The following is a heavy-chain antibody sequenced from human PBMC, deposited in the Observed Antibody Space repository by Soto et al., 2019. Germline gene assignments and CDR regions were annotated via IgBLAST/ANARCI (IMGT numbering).Heavy chain of an antibody. CDR1: GGSISDDTYY. CDR2: ICHVGNT. CDR3: ARARRRGSVAGVYYGLDV. Sequence: SETLSLTCTVSGGSISDDTYYWGWIRQPPGKGLEWIGEICHVGNTYYTPSLKSRVTISMDKPNNQFSLTVTSLTAADTAVYYCARARRRGSVAGVYYGLDVWGQGTRVTVSS. D-gene: IGHD6-19*01. V-gene: IGHV4-39*07. J-gene: IGHJ6*02.